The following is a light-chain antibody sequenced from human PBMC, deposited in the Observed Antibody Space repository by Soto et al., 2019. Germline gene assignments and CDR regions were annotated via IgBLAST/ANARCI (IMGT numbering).Light chain of an antibody. J-gene: IGKJ4*01. CDR1: QSVLYRSNNNNY. CDR3: QQYYNTPLT. CDR2: WAS. V-gene: IGKV4-1*01. Sequence: DIVMTQSPDSLAVSLGERATINCKSSQSVLYRSNNNNYLAWYQQKPGQPPKLLIYWASTRESGVPDRFSGSGSGTEFTLTISSLQAEDVAVYYCQQYYNTPLTFGGGTKVEIK.